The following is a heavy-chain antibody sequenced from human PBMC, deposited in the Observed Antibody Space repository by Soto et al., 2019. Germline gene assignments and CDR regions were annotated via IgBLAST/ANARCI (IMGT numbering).Heavy chain of an antibody. CDR1: GFTFSSYA. CDR2: ISGSGGST. J-gene: IGHJ2*01. CDR3: AKRTVGWYFDL. D-gene: IGHD4-17*01. Sequence: EVQLLESGGGLVQPGGSLRLSCAASGFTFSSYAMSWVRQAPGKGLEWVSAISGSGGSTYYADSVRGRLTISRDNSKNTLYLQINSLRAEDTAVYYCAKRTVGWYFDLWGRGTLVTVSS. V-gene: IGHV3-23*01.